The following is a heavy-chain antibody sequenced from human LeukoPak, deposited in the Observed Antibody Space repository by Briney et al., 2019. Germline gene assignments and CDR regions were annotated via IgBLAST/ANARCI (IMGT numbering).Heavy chain of an antibody. J-gene: IGHJ4*02. V-gene: IGHV3-30*01. CDR2: ISYDGSNK. CDR3: ARSTGDCSGGTCYSDFDC. Sequence: GRSLRLSCAASGFTFSSYAMHWVRQAPGKGLEWVAVISYDGSNKYYADSVKGRFTISRDNSKNTLYLQMNSLRAEDTAVYYCARSTGDCSGGTCYSDFDCWGQGTLVTVSS. CDR1: GFTFSSYA. D-gene: IGHD2-15*01.